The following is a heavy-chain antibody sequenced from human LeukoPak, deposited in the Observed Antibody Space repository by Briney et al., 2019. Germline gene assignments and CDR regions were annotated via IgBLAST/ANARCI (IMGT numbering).Heavy chain of an antibody. V-gene: IGHV3-48*03. CDR2: ISSSGSTI. Sequence: PGGSLRLSCTASGFTFGDYAMSWVRQAPGKGLEWVSYISSSGSTIYYADSVKGRFTISRDNAKNSLYLQMNSLRAEDTAVYDCAELGITMIGGVWGKGTTVTISS. J-gene: IGHJ6*04. D-gene: IGHD3-10*02. CDR1: GFTFGDYA. CDR3: AELGITMIGGV.